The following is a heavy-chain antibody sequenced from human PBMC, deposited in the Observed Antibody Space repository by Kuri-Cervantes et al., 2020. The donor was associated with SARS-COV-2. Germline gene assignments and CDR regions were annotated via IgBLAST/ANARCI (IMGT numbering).Heavy chain of an antibody. CDR2: ISGSGGST. D-gene: IGHD2-21*01. V-gene: IGHV3-23*01. CDR1: GFTFSSYA. J-gene: IGHJ4*02. CDR3: ARDRFGYCDV. Sequence: GESLKISCAASGFTFSSYAMSWVRQAPGKGLEWVSAISGSGGSTYYADSVKGRFTISRDNAKNSLYLQMNSLRAEDTAVYYCARDRFGYCDVWGQGTLVTVSS.